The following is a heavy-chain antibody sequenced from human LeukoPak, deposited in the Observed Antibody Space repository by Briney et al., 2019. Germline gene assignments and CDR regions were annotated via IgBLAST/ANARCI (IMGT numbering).Heavy chain of an antibody. CDR2: IWYDGSNK. J-gene: IGHJ4*02. V-gene: IGHV3-33*06. CDR1: GFTFSSYG. Sequence: GRSLRLSCAASGFTFSSYGMHWVRQAPGKGLEWVAVIWYDGSNKYYADSVKGRFTISRDNSKNTLYLQMNSLRADDTAVYYCAKDRIYADGLWDFDYWGQGTLVTVSS. D-gene: IGHD3-10*01. CDR3: AKDRIYADGLWDFDY.